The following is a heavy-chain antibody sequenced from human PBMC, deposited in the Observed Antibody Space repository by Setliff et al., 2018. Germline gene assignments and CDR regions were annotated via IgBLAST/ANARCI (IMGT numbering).Heavy chain of an antibody. V-gene: IGHV3-20*04. CDR2: INWNGGST. CDR1: GFTFDDYG. D-gene: IGHD1-7*01. CDR3: ATGSLSGTTYPSDS. J-gene: IGHJ4*02. Sequence: PGGSLRLSCAASGFTFDDYGMSWVRQAPGKGLEWVSGINWNGGSTGYADSVKGRFSISRDNAKNSRYLQMNSLRSEDTALYYCATGSLSGTTYPSDSWGQGTLVTVSS.